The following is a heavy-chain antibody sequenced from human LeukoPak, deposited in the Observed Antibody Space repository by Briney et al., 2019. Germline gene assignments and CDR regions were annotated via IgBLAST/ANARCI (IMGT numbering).Heavy chain of an antibody. D-gene: IGHD3-3*01. V-gene: IGHV4-34*01. J-gene: IGHJ6*03. Sequence: PSETLSLTCAVYGGSFSGYYWSWIRQPPGKGLEWIGEINHSGSTNYNPSLKSRVTISVDTSKNQFSLKLSSVTAADTAVYYCARGIRYDFWSGHYYMDVWGKGTTVTVSS. CDR2: INHSGST. CDR1: GGSFSGYY. CDR3: ARGIRYDFWSGHYYMDV.